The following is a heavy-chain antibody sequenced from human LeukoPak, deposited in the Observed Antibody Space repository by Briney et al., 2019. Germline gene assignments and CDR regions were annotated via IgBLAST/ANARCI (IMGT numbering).Heavy chain of an antibody. J-gene: IGHJ4*02. D-gene: IGHD6-13*01. Sequence: GRSLRLSCAAPGFTFSSYGMHWVRQAPGKGLEWVAVISYDGSNKYYADSVKGRFTISRDNSKNTLYLQMNSLRAEDTAVYYCAKVLKGPGIAAAGTGFDYWGQGTLVTVSS. CDR2: ISYDGSNK. CDR1: GFTFSSYG. CDR3: AKVLKGPGIAAAGTGFDY. V-gene: IGHV3-30*18.